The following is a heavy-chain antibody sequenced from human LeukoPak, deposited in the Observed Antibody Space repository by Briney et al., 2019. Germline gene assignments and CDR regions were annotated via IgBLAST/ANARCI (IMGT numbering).Heavy chain of an antibody. CDR3: ARREVTRAYYDILTGYYSSYYYYGMDV. D-gene: IGHD3-9*01. Sequence: PGRSLRLSCAASGFTFSSYAMHWVRQAPGKGLEWVAVISYDGSNKCYADSVKGRFTISRDNSKNTLYLQMNSLRAEDTAVYYCARREVTRAYYDILTGYYSSYYYYGMDVWGQGTTVTVSS. J-gene: IGHJ6*02. V-gene: IGHV3-30-3*01. CDR2: ISYDGSNK. CDR1: GFTFSSYA.